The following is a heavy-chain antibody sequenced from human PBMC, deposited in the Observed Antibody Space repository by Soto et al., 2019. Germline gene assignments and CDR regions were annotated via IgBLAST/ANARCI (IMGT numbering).Heavy chain of an antibody. V-gene: IGHV4-30-4*01. Sequence: QVQLQESGPGLVEPSQTVSLTCTVSGGSISSDEYCWSLIRQTPGKGLEWIGHIYNRGSTYSNPSLKSRVTISVDTSKNQFSLKLSSVTAADTAVYYCARGPSGDKVDYWGQGTLVTVSS. J-gene: IGHJ4*02. D-gene: IGHD1-26*01. CDR2: IYNRGST. CDR3: ARGPSGDKVDY. CDR1: GGSISSDEYC.